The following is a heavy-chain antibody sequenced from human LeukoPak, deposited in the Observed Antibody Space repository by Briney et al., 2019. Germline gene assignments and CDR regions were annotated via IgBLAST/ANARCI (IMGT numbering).Heavy chain of an antibody. CDR1: GDSVSSNSAA. CDR3: AREACSGGSCYPYYYYYMDV. V-gene: IGHV6-1*01. Sequence: SQTLSLTCAISGDSVSSNSAAWNWIRQSPSRGLEWLGRTYYRSKWYNDYAVSVKSRITINPDTSKNQFSLQLNSVTPEDTAVYYCAREACSGGSCYPYYYYYMDVWGKGTTVTVSS. D-gene: IGHD2-15*01. CDR2: TYYRSKWYN. J-gene: IGHJ6*03.